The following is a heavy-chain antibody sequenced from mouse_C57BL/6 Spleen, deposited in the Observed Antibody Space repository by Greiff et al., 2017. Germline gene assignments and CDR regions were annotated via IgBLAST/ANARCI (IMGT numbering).Heavy chain of an antibody. CDR2: ISSGGDYI. CDR1: GFTFSSYA. D-gene: IGHD1-1*01. CDR3: TRDSSYYYGSSYDAMDY. V-gene: IGHV5-9-1*02. Sequence: EVNVVESGEGLVKPGGSLKLSCAASGFTFSSYAMSWVRQTPEKRLEWVAYISSGGDYIYYADTVKGRFTISRDNARNTLYLQMSSLKSEDTAMYYCTRDSSYYYGSSYDAMDYWGQGTSVTVSS. J-gene: IGHJ4*01.